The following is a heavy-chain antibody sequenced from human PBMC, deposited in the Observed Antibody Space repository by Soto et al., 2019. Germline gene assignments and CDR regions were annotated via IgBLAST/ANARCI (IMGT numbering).Heavy chain of an antibody. J-gene: IGHJ5*02. CDR3: ARAQIVVVVAGSNWFDP. D-gene: IGHD2-15*01. Sequence: SETLSLTCAVSGGSISSSNWWSWVRQPPGKGLEWIGEIYHSGSTNYNPSLKSRVTISVDKSKNQFSLKLSSVTAADTAVYYCARAQIVVVVAGSNWFDPWGQGTLVTVSS. CDR2: IYHSGST. CDR1: GGSISSSNW. V-gene: IGHV4-4*02.